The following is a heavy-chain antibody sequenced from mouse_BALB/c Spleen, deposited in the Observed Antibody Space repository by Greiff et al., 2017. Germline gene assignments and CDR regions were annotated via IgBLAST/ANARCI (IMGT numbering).Heavy chain of an antibody. D-gene: IGHD1-2*01. CDR1: GFNIKDYY. CDR2: IFPGSGNT. V-gene: IGHV1S19*01. Sequence: QVQLQQSGAELVRSGASVKLSCTASGFNIKDYYIHWVKQRPGQGLEWIGWIFPGSGNTKYNEKFKGKATLTADTSSSTAYMQLSSLTSEDSAVYFCARRGTTAGYYAMDYWGQGTSVTVSS. CDR3: ARRGTTAGYYAMDY. J-gene: IGHJ4*01.